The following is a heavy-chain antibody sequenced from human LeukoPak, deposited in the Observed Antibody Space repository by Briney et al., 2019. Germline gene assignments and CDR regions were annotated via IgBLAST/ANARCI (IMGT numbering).Heavy chain of an antibody. V-gene: IGHV4-39*01. J-gene: IGHJ1*01. CDR2: IYYSGAT. Sequence: SETLSLTCTVPGGSISSSNYYWGWVRQPPGKGLEWIGSIYYSGATFYKPALKSRVTISVDTSKNQFSLKLSSVTAADTAVYYCAGEITSSCHHWGQGTLVTVSS. D-gene: IGHD1-14*01. CDR1: GGSISSSNYY. CDR3: AGEITSSCHH.